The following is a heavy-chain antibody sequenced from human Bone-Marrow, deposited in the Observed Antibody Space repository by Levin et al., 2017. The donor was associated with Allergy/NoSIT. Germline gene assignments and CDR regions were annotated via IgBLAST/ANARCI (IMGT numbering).Heavy chain of an antibody. Sequence: GGSLRLSCAASGFTFSSYGMHWVRQAPGKGLEWVAVISLDGINQYYGDSVKGRFTISRDNSKNMLYLQMNSLRDEDTAVYYCANGVGLSEAVTVPFDYWGQGTLVTVSS. CDR1: GFTFSSYG. CDR3: ANGVGLSEAVTVPFDY. J-gene: IGHJ4*02. V-gene: IGHV3-30*18. CDR2: ISLDGINQ. D-gene: IGHD2-21*02.